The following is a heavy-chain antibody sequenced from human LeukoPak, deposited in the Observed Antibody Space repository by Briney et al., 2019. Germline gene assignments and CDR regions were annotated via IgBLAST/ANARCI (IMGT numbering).Heavy chain of an antibody. Sequence: PGGSLRLSCAASGFTFSSYSMNWVRQAPGKGLEWVSSISSSSSYIYYADSVKGRFTISRDNAKNSLYLQMNSLRAEDTAVYYCARDRYCSSTSCYQRDYWGQGTLVTVSS. D-gene: IGHD2-2*01. CDR3: ARDRYCSSTSCYQRDY. V-gene: IGHV3-21*01. J-gene: IGHJ4*02. CDR2: ISSSSSYI. CDR1: GFTFSSYS.